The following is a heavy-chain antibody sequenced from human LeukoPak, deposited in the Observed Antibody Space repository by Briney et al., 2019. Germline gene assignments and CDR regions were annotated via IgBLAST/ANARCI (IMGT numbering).Heavy chain of an antibody. Sequence: PGWSLRLSCAASGFTFDDYAMHWVRQVPGKGLEWVSGISWNSGNIGYADSVKGRFTISRDNAKNSLYLQMNSLRAEDTALYYCAKGSVTGTADLDYWGQGTLVTVSS. CDR3: AKGSVTGTADLDY. D-gene: IGHD6-19*01. CDR2: ISWNSGNI. J-gene: IGHJ4*02. CDR1: GFTFDDYA. V-gene: IGHV3-9*01.